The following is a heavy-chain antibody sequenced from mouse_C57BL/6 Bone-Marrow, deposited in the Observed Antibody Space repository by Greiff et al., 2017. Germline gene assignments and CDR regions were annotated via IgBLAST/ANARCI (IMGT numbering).Heavy chain of an antibody. CDR1: GFTFSDYG. CDR3: ATLYYDGSSRYWYFDV. V-gene: IGHV5-17*01. Sequence: EVMLVESGGGLVKPGGSLKLSCAASGFTFSDYGMHWVRQAPEKGLEWVAYISSGSSTIYYADTVKGRFTISRDNAKNTLFLQMTSLRSEDTAMYYCATLYYDGSSRYWYFDVWGTGTTVTVSS. D-gene: IGHD1-1*01. J-gene: IGHJ1*03. CDR2: ISSGSSTI.